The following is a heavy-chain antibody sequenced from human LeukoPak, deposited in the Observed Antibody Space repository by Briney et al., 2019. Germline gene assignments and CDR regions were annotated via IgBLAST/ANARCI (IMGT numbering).Heavy chain of an antibody. D-gene: IGHD3-22*01. J-gene: IGHJ1*01. CDR3: ARRMNYDSRVFQH. CDR1: GYTFTSSD. V-gene: IGHV1-8*01. Sequence: ASVKVSCKASGYTFTSSDINWVRQATGQGLEWMGWMNPNSGNTGYAQKFQGRVTMTRNTSIDTAYMELSSLTSEDTVVYYCARRMNYDSRVFQHWGQGTLVTVSS. CDR2: MNPNSGNT.